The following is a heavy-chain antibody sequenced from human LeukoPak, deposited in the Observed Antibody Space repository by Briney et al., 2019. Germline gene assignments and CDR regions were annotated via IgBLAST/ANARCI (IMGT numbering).Heavy chain of an antibody. V-gene: IGHV3-30-3*01. CDR2: ISYDGSNK. D-gene: IGHD6-25*01. CDR1: GFTFSSYA. CDR3: ARASGYYFDY. Sequence: GGSLRLSCAVSGFTFSSYAMHWVRQAPGKGLEWVAVISYDGSNKYYADSVKGRFTISRDNSKNTLYLQMNSLRAEDTAVYYCARASGYYFDYWGQGTLVTVSS. J-gene: IGHJ4*02.